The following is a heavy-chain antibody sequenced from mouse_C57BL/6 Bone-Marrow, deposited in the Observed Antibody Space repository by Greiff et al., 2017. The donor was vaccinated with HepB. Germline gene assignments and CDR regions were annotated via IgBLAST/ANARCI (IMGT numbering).Heavy chain of an antibody. CDR1: GYSITSGYY. J-gene: IGHJ1*03. V-gene: IGHV3-6*01. CDR3: ARGSYWYFDV. Sequence: EVKLQESGPGLVKPSQSLSLTCSVTGYSITSGYYWNWIRQFPGNKLEWMGYISYDGSNNYNPSLKNRISITRDTSKNQFFLKLNSVTTEDTATYYCARGSYWYFDVWGTGTTVTVSS. CDR2: ISYDGSN.